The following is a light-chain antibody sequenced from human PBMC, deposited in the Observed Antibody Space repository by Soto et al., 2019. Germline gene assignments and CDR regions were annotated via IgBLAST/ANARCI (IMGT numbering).Light chain of an antibody. V-gene: IGLV2-14*01. CDR1: NNDIGRFDF. CDR2: EVR. CDR3: ASFTLYTNLV. Sequence: QSALTQPASVSGSPGQSISISCTGTNNDIGRFDFVSWYQQYPGKSPKLILYEVRARPSGISSRFSGSKSANTASLTISGLQAEDEADYYCASFTLYTNLVFGGGTKVTVL. J-gene: IGLJ2*01.